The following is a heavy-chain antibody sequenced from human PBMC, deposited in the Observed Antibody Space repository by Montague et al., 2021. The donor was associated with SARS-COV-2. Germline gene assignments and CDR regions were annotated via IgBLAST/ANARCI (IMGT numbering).Heavy chain of an antibody. CDR3: ARGSVGGYYFDY. CDR2: IWYDGSNE. CDR1: GFIFSSYA. J-gene: IGHJ4*02. V-gene: IGHV3-33*01. Sequence: SLRLSCAASGFIFSSYAMHWVRQAPGKGLEWVAHIWYDGSNENYVDSVKGRFTISRGNFKNTLYLQMNSLRAEDTAIYYCARGSVGGYYFDYWGQGTLVTVSS. D-gene: IGHD1-26*01.